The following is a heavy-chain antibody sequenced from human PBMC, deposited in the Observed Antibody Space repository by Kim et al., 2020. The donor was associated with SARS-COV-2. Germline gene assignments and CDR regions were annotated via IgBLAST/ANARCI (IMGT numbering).Heavy chain of an antibody. CDR3: AKTGGNYFGYFDS. Sequence: GSLRLSCAASGFTFNTYGMHWVRQAPGKGLEWVAVISYDGDNTYYGDSVRGRFTISRDNSKNTLYLQMNSLRAEDTAVYYCAKTGGNYFGYFDSWGQGTLLTVSS. CDR1: GFTFNTYG. D-gene: IGHD1-7*01. CDR2: ISYDGDNT. V-gene: IGHV3-30*18. J-gene: IGHJ4*02.